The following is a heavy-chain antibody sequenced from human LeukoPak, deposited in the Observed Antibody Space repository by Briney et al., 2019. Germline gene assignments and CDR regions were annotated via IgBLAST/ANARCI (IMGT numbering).Heavy chain of an antibody. CDR3: AKEAEPAAPYYYYYMDV. CDR1: GFTFSRYA. Sequence: PGGSVRLSCATSGFTFSRYAMSWVRQAPGKGLEWVASISGSGGSTYYADSVKGRFTISRDNSKNTAYLQMNSLRADDTAVYYCAKEAEPAAPYYYYYMDVWGKGTTVTVSS. CDR2: ISGSGGST. V-gene: IGHV3-23*01. D-gene: IGHD2-2*01. J-gene: IGHJ6*03.